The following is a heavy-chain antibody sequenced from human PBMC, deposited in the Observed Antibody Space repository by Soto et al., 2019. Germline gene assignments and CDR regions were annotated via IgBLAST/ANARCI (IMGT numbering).Heavy chain of an antibody. CDR1: GGSINSYW. CDR3: ARDIGSYAYGEGY. CDR2: VYSTGTT. V-gene: IGHV4-4*07. D-gene: IGHD3-10*01. J-gene: IGHJ4*02. Sequence: SETLSLTCIVSGGSINSYWWSWIRQPAGKGLEWIGRVYSTGTTDYNPSLNSRATMSVETSKNQFSLKLTSVTAADTAVYYCARDIGSYAYGEGYWGQGIQVTVSS.